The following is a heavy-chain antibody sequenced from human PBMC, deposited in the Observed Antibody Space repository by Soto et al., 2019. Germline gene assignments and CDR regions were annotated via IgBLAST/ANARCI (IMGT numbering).Heavy chain of an antibody. CDR2: ISSSSSYI. D-gene: IGHD5-18*01. Sequence: PGGSLRLSCAASGFTFSSYSMNWIRQAPGKGLEWVSSISSSSSYIYYADSVKGRFTISRDNAKNSLYLQMNSLRAEDTAVYYCERLGWIHKMDGMDVWGQGTTVTVSS. CDR3: ERLGWIHKMDGMDV. J-gene: IGHJ6*02. CDR1: GFTFSSYS. V-gene: IGHV3-21*01.